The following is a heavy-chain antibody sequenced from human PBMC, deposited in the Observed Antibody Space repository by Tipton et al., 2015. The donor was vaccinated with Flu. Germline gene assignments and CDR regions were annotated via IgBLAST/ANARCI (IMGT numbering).Heavy chain of an antibody. CDR3: AKTGSGWAHFDC. J-gene: IGHJ4*02. D-gene: IGHD6-19*01. Sequence: SLRLSCGASGFTFSSYAMSWFRQAPGKGLEWVSTISESGHGTYFADSVKGRFTISRDNSKSTLYLQMNSLRAEDTAIYYCAKTGSGWAHFDCWGQGTLVTVSP. CDR1: GFTFSSYA. CDR2: ISESGHGT. V-gene: IGHV3-23*01.